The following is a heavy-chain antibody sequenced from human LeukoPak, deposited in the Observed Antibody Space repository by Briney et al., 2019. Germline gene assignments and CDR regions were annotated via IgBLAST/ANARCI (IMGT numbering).Heavy chain of an antibody. CDR1: GFTFSSYT. Sequence: GGSLRLSCAASGFTFSSYTMNWVRQAPGKGLEWVSAISGSGVGTYYADSVKGRFTISRDNSWNTLYLQMSSLRAEDTAVYYCAKDRYSSTTCSPDYWGQGTLVTVSS. D-gene: IGHD2-2*01. CDR2: ISGSGVGT. CDR3: AKDRYSSTTCSPDY. J-gene: IGHJ4*02. V-gene: IGHV3-23*01.